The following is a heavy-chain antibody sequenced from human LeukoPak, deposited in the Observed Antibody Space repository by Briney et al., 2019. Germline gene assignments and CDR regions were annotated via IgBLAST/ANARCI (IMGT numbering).Heavy chain of an antibody. D-gene: IGHD3-22*01. CDR2: ISAYNGNT. Sequence: GASVKVSCKASGYTFTSYGISLVRQAPGQALEWMGWISAYNGNTNYAQKLQGRVTMTTDTSTSTAYMELRSLRSDDTAVYYCARGGYYDSSGYIDYWGQGTLVTVSS. J-gene: IGHJ4*02. CDR1: GYTFTSYG. V-gene: IGHV1-18*01. CDR3: ARGGYYDSSGYIDY.